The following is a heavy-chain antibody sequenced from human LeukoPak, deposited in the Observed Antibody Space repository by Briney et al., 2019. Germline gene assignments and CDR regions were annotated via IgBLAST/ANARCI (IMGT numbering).Heavy chain of an antibody. V-gene: IGHV3-11*01. CDR3: ARGRSAAALYYFDY. Sequence: GGSLRLFCAASGFTFSDYYMSWIRQAPGKGLEWVSYISSSGSNIYYADSVKGRFTISRDNAKNSLYLQMNSLRAEDTAVYYCARGRSAAALYYFDYWGQGTLVTVSS. CDR1: GFTFSDYY. J-gene: IGHJ4*02. CDR2: ISSSGSNI. D-gene: IGHD6-13*01.